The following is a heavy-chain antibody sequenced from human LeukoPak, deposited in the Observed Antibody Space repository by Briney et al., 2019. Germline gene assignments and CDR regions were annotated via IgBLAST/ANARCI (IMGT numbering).Heavy chain of an antibody. J-gene: IGHJ4*02. D-gene: IGHD5-24*01. CDR3: AKEEEGYNKYQDYYFDY. Sequence: GGSLRLSCAASGFTFSSYWMHWVRQAPGKGLVWVSRINSDGSSTSYADSVKGRFTISRDNAKNTLYLQMNSLRAEDTAVYYCAKEEEGYNKYQDYYFDYWGQGTLVTVSS. CDR2: INSDGSST. CDR1: GFTFSSYW. V-gene: IGHV3-74*01.